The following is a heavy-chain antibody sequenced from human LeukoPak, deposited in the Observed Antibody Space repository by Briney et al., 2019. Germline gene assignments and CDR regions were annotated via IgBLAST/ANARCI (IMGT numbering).Heavy chain of an antibody. CDR3: AKDIDLTYYFDY. J-gene: IGHJ4*02. V-gene: IGHV3-23*01. CDR1: GFTFSSYA. Sequence: GGSLRLSCAASGFTFSSYATSWVRQAPGKGLEWVSAISGSGGSTYYADSVKGRFTISRDNSKNTLYLQMNSLRAEDTAVYYCAKDIDLTYYFDYWGQGTLVTVSS. CDR2: ISGSGGST. D-gene: IGHD3-16*01.